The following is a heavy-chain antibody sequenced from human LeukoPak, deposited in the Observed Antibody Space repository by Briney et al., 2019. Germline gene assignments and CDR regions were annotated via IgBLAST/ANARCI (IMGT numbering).Heavy chain of an antibody. CDR3: ARSTTVTPYYFDY. Sequence: ASVKVSCKASGYTFTTYGISWMRQAPGQGLEWMGGIIPIFGTANYAQKFQGRVTITADESTSTAYMELSSLRSEDTAVYYCARSTTVTPYYFDYWGQGTLVTVSS. CDR1: GYTFTTYG. D-gene: IGHD4-17*01. CDR2: IIPIFGTA. J-gene: IGHJ4*02. V-gene: IGHV1-69*13.